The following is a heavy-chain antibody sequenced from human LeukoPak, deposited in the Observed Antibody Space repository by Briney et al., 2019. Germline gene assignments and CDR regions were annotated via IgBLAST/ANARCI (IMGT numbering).Heavy chain of an antibody. CDR1: GFTVSSNY. D-gene: IGHD3-22*01. V-gene: IGHV3-53*01. CDR3: AKDWGITMIVVVISGLDY. Sequence: PGGSLRLSCAASGFTVSSNYMSWVRQAPGRGLEWVSVIYSGGSTYYADSVKGRFTISRDNSKNTLYLQMNSLRAEDTAVYYCAKDWGITMIVVVISGLDYWGQGTLVTVSS. J-gene: IGHJ4*02. CDR2: IYSGGST.